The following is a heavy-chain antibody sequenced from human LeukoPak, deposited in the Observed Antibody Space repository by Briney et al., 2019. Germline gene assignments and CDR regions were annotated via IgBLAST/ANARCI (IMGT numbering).Heavy chain of an antibody. CDR3: TRVRNEYSSSRGRGGFDY. J-gene: IGHJ4*02. Sequence: GGSLRLSCTASGFTFGDYAMSWFRQAPGKGLEWVGFIRSKAYGGTTEYAASVKGRFTISRDDSKSIAYLQMNSLKTEDTAVYYCTRVRNEYSSSRGRGGFDYWGQGTLVTVSS. CDR1: GFTFGDYA. CDR2: IRSKAYGGTT. V-gene: IGHV3-49*03. D-gene: IGHD6-6*01.